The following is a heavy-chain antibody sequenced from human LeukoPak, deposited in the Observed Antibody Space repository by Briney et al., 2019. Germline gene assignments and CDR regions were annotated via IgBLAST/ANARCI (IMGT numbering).Heavy chain of an antibody. V-gene: IGHV1-69*05. Sequence: SVTVSCKASGGTFSSYAISWVRQAPGQGLEWMGGIIPIFGTANYAQKFQGRVTITTDESTSTAYMELSSLRSEDTAVYYCARVPSGSYTRFDPWGQGTLVTVSS. CDR3: ARVPSGSYTRFDP. CDR2: IIPIFGTA. D-gene: IGHD1-26*01. J-gene: IGHJ5*02. CDR1: GGTFSSYA.